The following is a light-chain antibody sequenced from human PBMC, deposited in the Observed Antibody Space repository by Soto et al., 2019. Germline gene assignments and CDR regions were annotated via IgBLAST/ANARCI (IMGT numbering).Light chain of an antibody. CDR2: AAS. CDR1: QSISSY. J-gene: IGKJ3*01. CDR3: QGTYRTPFT. V-gene: IGKV1-39*01. Sequence: DVQMTQSPSSLSASVGDRVTITCRASQSISSYLNWYQQKPGQAPKLLIYAASNLQSGVPSRFSGRGAGTDFTLTIRSLQPEDFATYYCQGTYRTPFTFGPGTTVDIK.